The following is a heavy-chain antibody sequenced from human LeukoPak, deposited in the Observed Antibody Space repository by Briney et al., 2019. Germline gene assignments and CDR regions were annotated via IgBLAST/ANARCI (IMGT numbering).Heavy chain of an antibody. D-gene: IGHD2-15*01. Sequence: GESLKIPCKGSGYRFTSYWIGWVRQMPGKGLEWMGIIYPGDSDTRYSPSFQGQVTISADKSISTAYLQWSSLKASDTAMYYCARRGDCSGGSCYSEGAFDIWGQGTMVTVSS. CDR1: GYRFTSYW. V-gene: IGHV5-51*01. J-gene: IGHJ3*02. CDR2: IYPGDSDT. CDR3: ARRGDCSGGSCYSEGAFDI.